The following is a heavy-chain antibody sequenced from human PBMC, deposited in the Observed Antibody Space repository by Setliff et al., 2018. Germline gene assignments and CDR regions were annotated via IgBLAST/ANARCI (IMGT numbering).Heavy chain of an antibody. CDR3: ATNWGLDY. CDR2: ISYDGSST. Sequence: PGGSLRLSCAASGFTFSSYGMRWVRQAPGKGLEWVAVISYDGSSTTYEDSVKGRFTISRDNSKNTLYLQMNSLRADDTAVYFCATNWGLDYWGRGALVTVSS. D-gene: IGHD2-21*02. V-gene: IGHV3-30*03. J-gene: IGHJ4*02. CDR1: GFTFSSYG.